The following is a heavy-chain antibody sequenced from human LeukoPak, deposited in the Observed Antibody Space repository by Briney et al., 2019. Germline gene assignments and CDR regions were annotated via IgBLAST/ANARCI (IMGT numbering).Heavy chain of an antibody. J-gene: IGHJ6*02. CDR3: ARVLWFGEPSDYYYGMDV. Sequence: ASVKVSCKASGYTFTGYYMHWVRQAPGQGLEWMGIINPSGGSTNYAQKFQGRVTMTRDTSTSTVYMELGSLRSEDTAVYYCARVLWFGEPSDYYYGMDVWGQGTTVTVSS. CDR1: GYTFTGYY. CDR2: INPSGGST. D-gene: IGHD3-10*01. V-gene: IGHV1-46*01.